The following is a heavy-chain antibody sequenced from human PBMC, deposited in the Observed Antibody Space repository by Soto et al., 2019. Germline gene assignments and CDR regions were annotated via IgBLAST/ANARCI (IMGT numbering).Heavy chain of an antibody. V-gene: IGHV3-74*01. CDR2: INSDGSST. D-gene: IGHD3-10*01. J-gene: IGHJ6*02. CDR3: ARGEMFRFGDYYYGMDV. CDR1: GFTFSSYW. Sequence: GGFLRLSCAASGFTFSSYWMHWVRQAPGKGLVWVSRINSDGSSTSYADSVKGRFTISRDNAKNTLYLQMNSLRAEDTAVYYCARGEMFRFGDYYYGMDVWGQGTTVTVSS.